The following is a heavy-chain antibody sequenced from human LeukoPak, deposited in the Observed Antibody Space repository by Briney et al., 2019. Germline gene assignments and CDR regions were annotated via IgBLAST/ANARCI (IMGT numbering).Heavy chain of an antibody. CDR1: GFTFSSYA. CDR2: ISGSGSTI. CDR3: ARRTSSCNHIDY. V-gene: IGHV3-48*03. Sequence: GGSLRLSCATSGFTFSSYAMNWVRQAPGKGLEWVSYISGSGSTISYADSVKGRFTISRDNAKNSLYLQMNSLRADDTAVYYCARRTSSCNHIDYWGPGTLVTVSS. D-gene: IGHD2-2*01. J-gene: IGHJ4*02.